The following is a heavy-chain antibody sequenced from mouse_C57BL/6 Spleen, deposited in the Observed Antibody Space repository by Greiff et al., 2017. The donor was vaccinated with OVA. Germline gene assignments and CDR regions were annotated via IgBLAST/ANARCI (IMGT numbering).Heavy chain of an antibody. CDR3: ARDRGNYYAMDY. V-gene: IGHV5-16*01. J-gene: IGHJ4*01. CDR1: GFTFSDYY. Sequence: EVNVVESEGGLVQPGSSMKLSCTASGFTFSDYYMAWVRQVPEKGLEWVANINYDGSSTYYLDSLKSRFIISRDNAKNILYLQMSSLKSEDTATYYCARDRGNYYAMDYWGQGTSVTVSS. D-gene: IGHD2-1*01. CDR2: INYDGSST.